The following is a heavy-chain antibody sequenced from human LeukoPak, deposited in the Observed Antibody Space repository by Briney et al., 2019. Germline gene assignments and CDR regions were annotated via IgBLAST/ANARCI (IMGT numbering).Heavy chain of an antibody. CDR3: ARSNYGGKRWFDP. D-gene: IGHD4-23*01. CDR2: MNPNSGNT. Sequence: GASVKVSCKASGFTFTNYDINWVRQATGQGLEWMGWMNPNSGNTGYTQKFQGRVTMTRDTSISTAYMELSSLRSEDTAVYFCARSNYGGKRWFDPWGQGTLVIVSS. V-gene: IGHV1-8*01. CDR1: GFTFTNYD. J-gene: IGHJ5*02.